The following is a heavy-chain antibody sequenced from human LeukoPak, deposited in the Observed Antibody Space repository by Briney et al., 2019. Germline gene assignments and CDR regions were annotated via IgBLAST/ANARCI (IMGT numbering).Heavy chain of an antibody. CDR1: GFTFSSYS. J-gene: IGHJ4*02. D-gene: IGHD6-6*01. CDR2: ISSSSYI. V-gene: IGHV3-21*01. CDR3: ASNAGGSSRMFYY. Sequence: GGSLRLSCAASGFTFSSYSMNWVRQAPGKGLEWVSSISSSSYIYYADSVKGRFTISRDNAKNSLYLQMNSLRAEDTAVYYCASNAGGSSRMFYYWGQGTLVTVSS.